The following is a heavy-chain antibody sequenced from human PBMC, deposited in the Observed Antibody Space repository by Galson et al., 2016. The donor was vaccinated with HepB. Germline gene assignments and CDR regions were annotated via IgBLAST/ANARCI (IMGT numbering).Heavy chain of an antibody. CDR2: IVDGGSK. D-gene: IGHD3-10*01. V-gene: IGHV4-34*01. CDR1: GGSFGGSY. Sequence: ETLSLTCAVYGGSFGGSYWSWIRQPPGKGLEWIGEIVDGGSKNYNPSLKSRVTISVDTSKNQFSLRMTSMTAPDTAVYYCARGRRFGEILRIVGWFDSWGQGTLVTVSP. J-gene: IGHJ5*01. CDR3: ARGRRFGEILRIVGWFDS.